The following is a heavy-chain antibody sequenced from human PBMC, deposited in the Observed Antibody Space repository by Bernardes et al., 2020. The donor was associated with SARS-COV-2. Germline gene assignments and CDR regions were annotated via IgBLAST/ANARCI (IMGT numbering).Heavy chain of an antibody. J-gene: IGHJ4*02. Sequence: SETLSLTCTVSGGSISSSSYYWGWIRQPPGKGLEWIGSIYYSGSTYYNPSLKSRVTISVDTSKNQFSLKLSSVTAADTAVYYCARVAGWDIVVVVAAHGVYYFDYWGQGTLVTVSS. CDR3: ARVAGWDIVVVVAAHGVYYFDY. CDR1: GGSISSSSYY. D-gene: IGHD2-15*01. V-gene: IGHV4-39*07. CDR2: IYYSGST.